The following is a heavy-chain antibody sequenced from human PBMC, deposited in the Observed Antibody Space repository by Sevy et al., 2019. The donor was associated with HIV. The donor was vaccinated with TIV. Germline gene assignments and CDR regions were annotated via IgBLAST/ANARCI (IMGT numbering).Heavy chain of an antibody. CDR3: ARKYDSSGYFDY. Sequence: GGSLRLSCAASGFTFRNYAMNWVRQAPGKGLEWVSGISGTGGSGDKTNYADSVKGRFTISRDDSKNSLYLQLNTLRAEDTAISYCARKYDSSGYFDYWGRGTLVTVSS. CDR2: ISGTGGSGDKT. V-gene: IGHV3-23*01. D-gene: IGHD3-22*01. J-gene: IGHJ4*02. CDR1: GFTFRNYA.